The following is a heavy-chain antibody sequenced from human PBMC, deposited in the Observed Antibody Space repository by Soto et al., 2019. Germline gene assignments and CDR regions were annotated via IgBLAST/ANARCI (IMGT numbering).Heavy chain of an antibody. CDR2: IYYSGST. CDR1: GGSISSSSYY. D-gene: IGHD2-2*01. Sequence: QLQLQESGPGLVKPSETLSLTCTVSGGSISSSSYYWGWIRQPPGKGLEWIGSIYYSGSTYYNPSLKSRVTISVDTSKTQFSLKLSSVTAADTAVYYCARLAIVVVPAAAPYFDYWGQGTLVTVSS. J-gene: IGHJ4*02. CDR3: ARLAIVVVPAAAPYFDY. V-gene: IGHV4-39*01.